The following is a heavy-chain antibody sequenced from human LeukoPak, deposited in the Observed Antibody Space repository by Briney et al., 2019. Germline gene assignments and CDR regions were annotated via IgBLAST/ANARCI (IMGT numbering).Heavy chain of an antibody. V-gene: IGHV3-74*01. J-gene: IGHJ4*02. CDR1: GFTFSSYW. D-gene: IGHD5-18*01. CDR2: INSDGSST. Sequence: GGSLRLSCAASGFTFSSYWMHWVRQAPGKWLVWVSRINSDGSSTSYADSVKGRFTISRDNSKNTLYLQMNSLRAEDTAVYYCAKDPSVRYSYTFDYWGQGTLVTVSS. CDR3: AKDPSVRYSYTFDY.